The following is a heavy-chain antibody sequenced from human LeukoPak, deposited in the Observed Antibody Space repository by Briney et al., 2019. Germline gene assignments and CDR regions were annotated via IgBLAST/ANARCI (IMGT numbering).Heavy chain of an antibody. J-gene: IGHJ3*02. Sequence: PGGSLRLSCAASGFTFSSYTMNWVRQAPGKGLEWVSSISSSSTYIYYADSVRGRFTISRDNAKNSLYLQMSSLRAEDTAVYYCARALGSYAYTDAFDIWGQGTMVTVSS. CDR2: ISSSSTYI. V-gene: IGHV3-21*01. D-gene: IGHD1-26*01. CDR1: GFTFSSYT. CDR3: ARALGSYAYTDAFDI.